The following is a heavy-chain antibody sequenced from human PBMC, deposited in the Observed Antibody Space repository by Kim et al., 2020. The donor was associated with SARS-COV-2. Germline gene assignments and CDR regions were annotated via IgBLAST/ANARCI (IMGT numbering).Heavy chain of an antibody. CDR2: INHSGGT. D-gene: IGHD6-6*01. Sequence: SETLSLTCAVYGESLSGYYWSWIRQSPERGLEWIGEINHSGGTLYNPSLRSRVTMSVDTSKKQFSLKLRSMAAADTAVYYCTRGGGPRRRPPPGVYYYGMDVWGQGTTVTVSS. J-gene: IGHJ6*02. CDR3: TRGGGPRRRPPPGVYYYGMDV. V-gene: IGHV4-34*01. CDR1: GESLSGYY.